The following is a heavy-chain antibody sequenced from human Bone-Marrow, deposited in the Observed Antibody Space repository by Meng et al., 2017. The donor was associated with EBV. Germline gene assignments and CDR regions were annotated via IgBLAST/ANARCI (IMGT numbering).Heavy chain of an antibody. V-gene: IGHV4-39*07. D-gene: IGHD3-22*01. Sequence: QRELQESGPGLVKPSWTLSLTCTVSGGSISSSSYYWGWIRQPPGKGLEWIGSIYYSGSTYYNPSLKSRVTISVDTSKNQFSLKLSSVTAADTAVYYCARATYYYDSSGYSHALDYWGQGTLVTVSS. CDR3: ARATYYYDSSGYSHALDY. CDR1: GGSISSSSYY. J-gene: IGHJ4*02. CDR2: IYYSGST.